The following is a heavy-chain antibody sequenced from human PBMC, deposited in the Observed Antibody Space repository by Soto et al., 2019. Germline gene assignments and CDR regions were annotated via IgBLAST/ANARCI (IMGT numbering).Heavy chain of an antibody. CDR2: IDPSDSYT. D-gene: IGHD6-6*01. V-gene: IGHV5-10-1*01. CDR3: ARHGRSSPDFDY. Sequence: GESLKISCKGSGYSFTSYWITWVRQMPGKSLEWMGRIDPSDSYTNYSPSFQGHVTISVDRSLTTAYLQLSSLKASDTAMYYCARHGRSSPDFDYWGRGTLVTVSS. J-gene: IGHJ4*02. CDR1: GYSFTSYW.